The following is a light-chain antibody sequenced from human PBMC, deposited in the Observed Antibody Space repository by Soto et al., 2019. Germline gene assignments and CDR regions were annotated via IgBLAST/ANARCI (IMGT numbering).Light chain of an antibody. J-gene: IGLJ1*01. Sequence: QLVLTQSPSASASLGASVKLTCTLSSGHSSYAIAWHQQQPEKGPRYLMKLNSDGSHSKGDGIPDRFSGSSSGAERYLTSASLQYEDEADYYCQTWGTGIHYVFGTGTKVTVL. V-gene: IGLV4-69*01. CDR3: QTWGTGIHYV. CDR2: LNSDGSH. CDR1: SGHSSYA.